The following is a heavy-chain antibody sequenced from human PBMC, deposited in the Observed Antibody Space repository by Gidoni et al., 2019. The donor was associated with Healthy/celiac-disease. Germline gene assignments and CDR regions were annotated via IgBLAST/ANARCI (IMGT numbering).Heavy chain of an antibody. Sequence: QVQLVESGGGVVQPGRSLRLSCAASGSTSSSYAMHRVRQAPGKGLEWVSVIAYDGSNKSSADSVKGRFTISRDNSKNTLYLQMNSLRAEDTAVYYCARGGYSSGWSQEDYWGQGTLVTVSS. V-gene: IGHV3-30-3*01. CDR1: GSTSSSYA. D-gene: IGHD6-19*01. CDR3: ARGGYSSGWSQEDY. CDR2: IAYDGSNK. J-gene: IGHJ4*02.